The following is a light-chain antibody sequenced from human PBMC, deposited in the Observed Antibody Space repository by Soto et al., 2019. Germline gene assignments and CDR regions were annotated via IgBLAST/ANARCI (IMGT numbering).Light chain of an antibody. CDR3: QKYNSVPFT. CDR1: QGVSNY. V-gene: IGKV1-27*01. Sequence: DIQMTQSPSSLSASVGDRVAITCRASQGVSNYLAWYQQKPGKVPKLLIYAASTLQSGVPSRFSGSGSGTDFSLTIASLQPEDVGTYYCQKYNSVPFTFGPGTKVEIK. CDR2: AAS. J-gene: IGKJ3*01.